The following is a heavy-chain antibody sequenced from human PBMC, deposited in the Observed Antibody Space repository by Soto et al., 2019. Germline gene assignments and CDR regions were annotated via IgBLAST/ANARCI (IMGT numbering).Heavy chain of an antibody. Sequence: PGGSLRLSCAASGFTFSSYGMHWVRQAPGKGLEWVSYISSSSSTIYYADSVRGRFTISRDNAKNSLYLQMNSLRAEDTAVYYCARETTALCLWGRGTLVTVSS. J-gene: IGHJ2*01. D-gene: IGHD4-17*01. V-gene: IGHV3-48*01. CDR3: ARETTALCL. CDR2: ISSSSSTI. CDR1: GFTFSSYG.